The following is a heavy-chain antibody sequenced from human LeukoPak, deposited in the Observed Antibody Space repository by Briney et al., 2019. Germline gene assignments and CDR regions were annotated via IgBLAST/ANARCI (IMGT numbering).Heavy chain of an antibody. V-gene: IGHV3-7*01. D-gene: IGHD1-26*01. CDR2: INQEASET. CDR3: ARQVGATSFCYY. CDR1: GFTFSTNW. J-gene: IGHJ4*02. Sequence: GGSLRFSCAASGFTFSTNWMSWFRRAPGKGLEWVATINQEASETYSVDSAKGRFTISRDSAKNSLYVQVNSRRAKKTAVYYCARQVGATSFCYYWGKENLVTVSS.